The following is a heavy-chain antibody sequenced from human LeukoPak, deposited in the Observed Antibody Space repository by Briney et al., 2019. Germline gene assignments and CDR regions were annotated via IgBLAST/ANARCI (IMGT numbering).Heavy chain of an antibody. CDR1: GGSISSYY. V-gene: IGHV4-59*12. CDR2: IYYSGST. D-gene: IGHD3-22*01. CDR3: ARAPHFFDISGSRYYFDY. J-gene: IGHJ4*02. Sequence: SETLSLTCTVSGGSISSYYWSWIRQPPGKGLEWIGYIYYSGSTNYNPSLKSRVTISVDTSKNQFSLKLSSVTAADTAVYYCARAPHFFDISGSRYYFDYWGQGTLVTVS.